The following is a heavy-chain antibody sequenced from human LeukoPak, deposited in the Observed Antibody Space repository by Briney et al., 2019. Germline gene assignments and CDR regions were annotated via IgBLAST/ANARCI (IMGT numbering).Heavy chain of an antibody. D-gene: IGHD3-3*01. V-gene: IGHV3-30*02. CDR2: VRYDQSAT. Sequence: GRSLRLSCAPSGFTFSIYGMHWVRQAPGKGLEWVTFVRYDQSATVYADSVQGRFAISRDNSKNTVYLQMNSLRVEDTALYFCVKDQGECPGSRCYLRFLEYWGQGTLVIVSS. J-gene: IGHJ4*02. CDR1: GFTFSIYG. CDR3: VKDQGECPGSRCYLRFLEY.